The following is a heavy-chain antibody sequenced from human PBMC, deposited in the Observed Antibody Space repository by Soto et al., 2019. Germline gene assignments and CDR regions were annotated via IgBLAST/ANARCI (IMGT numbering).Heavy chain of an antibody. CDR2: ISYDGNNK. CDR3: ASDGVSSNEYTWNYGTYFDY. J-gene: IGHJ4*02. V-gene: IGHV3-30-3*01. D-gene: IGHD1-7*01. CDR1: GFTYSTYT. Sequence: QVQLVESGGGVVQPGRSLRLSCAASGFTYSTYTMHWVRQAPGKGLEWVAVISYDGNNKFYADSVKGRFTISRDSTKQTLYLQMNSLRPDDTAMYYCASDGVSSNEYTWNYGTYFDYGGQGALVTVSS.